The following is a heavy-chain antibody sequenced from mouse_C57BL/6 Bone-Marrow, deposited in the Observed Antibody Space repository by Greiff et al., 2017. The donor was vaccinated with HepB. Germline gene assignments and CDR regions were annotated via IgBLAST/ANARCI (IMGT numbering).Heavy chain of an antibody. J-gene: IGHJ4*01. CDR3: ARHKLKGYAMDY. CDR2: ISSGGSYT. D-gene: IGHD1-3*01. CDR1: GFTFSSYG. Sequence: VQLKQSGGDLVKPGGSLKLSCAASGFTFSSYGMSWVRQTPDKRLEWVATISSGGSYTYYPDSVKGRFTISRDNAKNTLYLQMSSLKSEDTAMYYCARHKLKGYAMDYWGQGTSVTVSS. V-gene: IGHV5-6*01.